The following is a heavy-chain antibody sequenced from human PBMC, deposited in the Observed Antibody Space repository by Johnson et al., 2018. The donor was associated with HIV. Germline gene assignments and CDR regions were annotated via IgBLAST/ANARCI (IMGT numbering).Heavy chain of an antibody. CDR1: GFTFSDYY. CDR2: ISNSGGTI. CDR3: ARGGLLWFGHPAD. Sequence: QMQLVESGGGLVKPGGSLRLSCLASGFTFSDYYMSWIRQAPGKGLEWVSYISNSGGTIYSADSVQGRFTISRDNAKNSLYLQMNSLRAEDTAVYYCARGGLLWFGHPADWGRGTMVTVSS. J-gene: IGHJ3*01. V-gene: IGHV3-11*04. D-gene: IGHD3-10*01.